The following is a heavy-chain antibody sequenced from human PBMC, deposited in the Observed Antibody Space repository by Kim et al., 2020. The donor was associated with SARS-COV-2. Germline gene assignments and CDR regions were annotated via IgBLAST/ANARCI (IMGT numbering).Heavy chain of an antibody. CDR1: GGSVSSGSYY. D-gene: IGHD5-18*01. V-gene: IGHV4-61*01. CDR2: IYYSGST. CDR3: ARDVDTAMPDYFDY. J-gene: IGHJ4*02. Sequence: SETLSLTCTVSGGSVSSGSYYWSWIRQPPGKGLEWIGYIYYSGSTNYNPSLKSRVTISVDTSKNQFSLKLSSVTAADTAVYYCARDVDTAMPDYFDYWGQGTLVTVSS.